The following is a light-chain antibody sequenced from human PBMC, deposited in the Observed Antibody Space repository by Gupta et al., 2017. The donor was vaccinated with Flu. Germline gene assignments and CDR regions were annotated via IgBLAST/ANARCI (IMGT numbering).Light chain of an antibody. CDR2: DAS. CDR1: QSVSSY. J-gene: IGKJ3*01. V-gene: IGKV3-11*01. CDR3: QRRSNWPPEFT. Sequence: DIVFTQPPPSLPLSPGERATLSCRACQSVSSYFAWYQQKPGQAPGLLIYDASNRATGSRARFSGSGSGTDFTLTISSRGPEDVAVYYCQRRSNWPPEFTFGPGTKVDIK.